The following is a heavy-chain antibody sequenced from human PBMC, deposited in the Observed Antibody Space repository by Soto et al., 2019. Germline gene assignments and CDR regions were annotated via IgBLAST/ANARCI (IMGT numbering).Heavy chain of an antibody. Sequence: SVKVSCKASGGTFSSYTISWVRQAPGQGLEWMGRIIPILGIANYAQKFQGRVTITADKSTSTAYMELSSLRSEDTAVYYCARSPYIAAQLDYWGQGTLVNVSS. J-gene: IGHJ4*02. CDR3: ARSPYIAAQLDY. CDR2: IIPILGIA. D-gene: IGHD6-6*01. V-gene: IGHV1-69*02. CDR1: GGTFSSYT.